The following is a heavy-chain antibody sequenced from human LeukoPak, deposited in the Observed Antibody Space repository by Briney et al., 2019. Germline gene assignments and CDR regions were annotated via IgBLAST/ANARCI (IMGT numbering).Heavy chain of an antibody. J-gene: IGHJ4*02. CDR2: ISSSSSYI. CDR1: GLTFSSYS. CDR3: ARVGVGALFDY. Sequence: GRSLRLSCAASGLTFSSYSMNWVRQAPGKGLEWVSSISSSSSYIYYADSVKGRFTISRDNAKNSLYLQMNSLRAEDTAVYYCARVGVGALFDYWGQGTLVTVSS. V-gene: IGHV3-21*01. D-gene: IGHD1-26*01.